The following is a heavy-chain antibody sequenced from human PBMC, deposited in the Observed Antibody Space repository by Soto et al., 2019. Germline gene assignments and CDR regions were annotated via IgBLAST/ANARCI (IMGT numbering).Heavy chain of an antibody. Sequence: GGSLRLSCAASGFTFSSYGMHWVRQAPGKGLEWVAVIWYDGSNKYYADSVKGRFTISRDNSKNTLYLQMNCLRAEDTAVYYCARDPHSSCSRYYGMDVWGQGATVTVSS. CDR1: GFTFSSYG. V-gene: IGHV3-33*01. D-gene: IGHD6-19*01. J-gene: IGHJ6*02. CDR2: IWYDGSNK. CDR3: ARDPHSSCSRYYGMDV.